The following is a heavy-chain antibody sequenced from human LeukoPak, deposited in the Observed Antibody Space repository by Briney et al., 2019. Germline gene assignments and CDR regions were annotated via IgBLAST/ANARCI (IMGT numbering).Heavy chain of an antibody. Sequence: GASVKVSCKASGYTFTSYGISWVRQAPGQGLEWMGWISAYNGNTNYAQKLQGGVTMTTDTSTSTAYMELRSLRSNDTAVYYCARVVDIYCSSTSCYFSFPFDYWGQGTLVTVSS. V-gene: IGHV1-18*01. CDR3: ARVVDIYCSSTSCYFSFPFDY. J-gene: IGHJ4*02. CDR1: GYTFTSYG. CDR2: ISAYNGNT. D-gene: IGHD2-2*01.